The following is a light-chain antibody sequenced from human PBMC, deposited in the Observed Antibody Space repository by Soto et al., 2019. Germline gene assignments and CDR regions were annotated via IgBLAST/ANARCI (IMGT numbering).Light chain of an antibody. J-gene: IGKJ5*01. CDR2: DAS. CDR1: QDISNY. Sequence: DIQTTQSPSSLSASVGDRVTITCQASQDISNYLNWYQQKLGKAPKLLIYDASNLETGVPSRFSGSGSGTEFTLTISSLQPDDFATYYCQQLNSYPITFGQGTRLEIK. V-gene: IGKV1-33*01. CDR3: QQLNSYPIT.